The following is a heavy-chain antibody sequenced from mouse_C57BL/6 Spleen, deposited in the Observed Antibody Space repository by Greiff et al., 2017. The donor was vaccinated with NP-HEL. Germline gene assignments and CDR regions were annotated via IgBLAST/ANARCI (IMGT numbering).Heavy chain of an antibody. CDR2: ISYDGSN. J-gene: IGHJ1*03. CDR3: AREGTTGGYFDV. Sequence: VQLQQSGPGLVKPSQSLSLTCSVTGYSITSGYYWNWIRQFPGNKLEWMGYISYDGSNNYNPSLKNRISITRDTSKNQFFLKLNSVTTEDTATYYCAREGTTGGYFDVWGTGTTVTVSS. D-gene: IGHD1-1*01. V-gene: IGHV3-6*01. CDR1: GYSITSGYY.